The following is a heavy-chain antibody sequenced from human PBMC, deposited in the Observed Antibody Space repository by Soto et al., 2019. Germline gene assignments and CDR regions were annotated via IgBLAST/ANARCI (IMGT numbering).Heavy chain of an antibody. CDR1: GFTFSSYS. J-gene: IGHJ6*02. CDR3: ARSRGYCSGGSCYFYGMDV. CDR2: ISSSSSTI. D-gene: IGHD2-15*01. Sequence: PVGSLRLSCAASGFTFSSYSMNWVRQAPGKGLEWVSYISSSSSTIYYADSVKGRFTISRDNAKNSLYLQMNSLRDEDTAVYYCARSRGYCSGGSCYFYGMDVWGQGTTVTVSS. V-gene: IGHV3-48*02.